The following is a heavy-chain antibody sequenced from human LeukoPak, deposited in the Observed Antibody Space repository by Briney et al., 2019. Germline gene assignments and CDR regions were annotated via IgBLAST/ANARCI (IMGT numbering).Heavy chain of an antibody. Sequence: PRASVKVSCKASGYTFDSYGISWVRQAPGQGLELIGWISAYNGDTNYVQTFRDRVTMTTDTRTTTAYMELRSLKSDDTAVYFCARDIPRINATTRRFNYYGLASWGQGTTVTVSS. CDR3: ARDIPRINATTRRFNYYGLAS. CDR2: ISAYNGDT. J-gene: IGHJ6*02. V-gene: IGHV1-18*01. CDR1: GYTFDSYG. D-gene: IGHD1-20*01.